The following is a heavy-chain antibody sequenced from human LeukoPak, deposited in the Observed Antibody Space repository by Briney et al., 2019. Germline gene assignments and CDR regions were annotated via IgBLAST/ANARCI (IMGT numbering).Heavy chain of an antibody. V-gene: IGHV4-39*07. D-gene: IGHD3-3*01. CDR1: GGSISSGSYY. CDR3: ARGSRFAKLRFLEWLPYYFDY. Sequence: SETLSLTCTVSGGSISSGSYYWGWIRQSPGKGLEWIGSIYYSGSTHDNPSLKSRVTISVDTSKNQFSLKLSSVTAADTAVYYCARGSRFAKLRFLEWLPYYFDYWGQGTLVTVSS. CDR2: IYYSGST. J-gene: IGHJ4*02.